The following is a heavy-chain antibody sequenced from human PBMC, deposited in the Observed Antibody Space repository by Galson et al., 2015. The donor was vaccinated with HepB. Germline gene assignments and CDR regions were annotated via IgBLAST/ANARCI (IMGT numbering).Heavy chain of an antibody. CDR2: ISAYNGNT. V-gene: IGHV1-18*04. CDR1: GYTFTSYG. J-gene: IGHJ3*01. Sequence: SVKVSCKASGYTFTSYGISWVRQAPGQGLEWMGWISAYNGNTNYAQKLQGRVTMTTDTSTSTAYMELRSLRSDDTAVYYCASSSLIDYGDFYRDDAFDLWVQGTMVTVSS. D-gene: IGHD4-17*01. CDR3: ASSSLIDYGDFYRDDAFDL.